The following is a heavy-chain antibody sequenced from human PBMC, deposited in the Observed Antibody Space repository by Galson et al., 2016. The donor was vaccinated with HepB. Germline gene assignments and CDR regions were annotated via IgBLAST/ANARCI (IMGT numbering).Heavy chain of an antibody. D-gene: IGHD5-18*01. CDR2: ISGGGGNT. J-gene: IGHJ4*02. Sequence: LRLSCAASGFTFSSYAMSWVRQAPGKGLEWVSAISGGGGNTYYADSVKGRFTISRDNSKNTLYLQMNSLRAEDTAVYYCATPRGYSYGYWDDTTTDYWGQGTLVTVSS. V-gene: IGHV3-23*01. CDR3: ATPRGYSYGYWDDTTTDY. CDR1: GFTFSSYA.